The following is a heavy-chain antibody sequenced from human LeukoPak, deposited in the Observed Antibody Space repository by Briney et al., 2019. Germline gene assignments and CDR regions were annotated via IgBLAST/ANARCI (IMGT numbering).Heavy chain of an antibody. V-gene: IGHV1-2*02. CDR3: ARRGLSGYDLNYFDF. CDR2: INPHSGGT. J-gene: IGHJ4*02. D-gene: IGHD5-12*01. Sequence: ASVKVSCKASGYTFTGYYIHWVRQAPGQGLEWMGWINPHSGGTNYAQKFQGRVTMTRDTSISTAYMELSRLMSDDTAIYYCARRGLSGYDLNYFDFWGQGTLVTVSS. CDR1: GYTFTGYY.